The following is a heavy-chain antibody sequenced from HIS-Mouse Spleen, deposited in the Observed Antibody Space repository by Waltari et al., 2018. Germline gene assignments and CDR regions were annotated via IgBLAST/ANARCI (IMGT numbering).Heavy chain of an antibody. J-gene: IGHJ4*02. D-gene: IGHD6-19*01. Sequence: QVTLRESGPALVKPTQTLTLTCTFSGFSLSTSGRCVIWIRQPPGKSLEWLARIAWDDDKYYSTSLKTRLTISRDTPKNQVVLTMTNMDPLDTATYYCARIAEGYTSGWYAFDYWGQGTLVTVSS. CDR3: ARIAEGYTSGWYAFDY. CDR1: GFSLSTSGRC. V-gene: IGHV2-70*15. CDR2: IAWDDDK.